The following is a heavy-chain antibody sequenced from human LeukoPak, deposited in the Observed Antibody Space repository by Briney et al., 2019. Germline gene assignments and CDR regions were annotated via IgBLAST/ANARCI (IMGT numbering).Heavy chain of an antibody. V-gene: IGHV1-8*02. J-gene: IGHJ4*02. D-gene: IGHD1/OR15-1a*01. CDR3: ARGEQKDYFDY. CDR1: GYTFTGYY. Sequence: ASVKVSCKASGYTFTGYYMHWVRQATGQGLEWMGWMNPNSGNAGYAQKFQGRVTMTRNTSISTAYMELSSLRSEDTAVYYCARGEQKDYFDYWGQGTLVTVSS. CDR2: MNPNSGNA.